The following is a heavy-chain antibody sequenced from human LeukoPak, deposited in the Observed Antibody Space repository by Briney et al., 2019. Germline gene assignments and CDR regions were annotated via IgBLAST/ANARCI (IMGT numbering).Heavy chain of an antibody. CDR3: ARLTKGVWFGYYYYYYMDV. D-gene: IGHD3-10*01. Sequence: GASVKASCKASGYTFTSYDINWVRQAAGQGLKWMGWMNPNSGNTGYAQKLQGRVTMTRNTSISTAYMELSSLRSEDTAVYYCARLTKGVWFGYYYYYYMDVWGKGTTVTISS. V-gene: IGHV1-8*01. J-gene: IGHJ6*03. CDR2: MNPNSGNT. CDR1: GYTFTSYD.